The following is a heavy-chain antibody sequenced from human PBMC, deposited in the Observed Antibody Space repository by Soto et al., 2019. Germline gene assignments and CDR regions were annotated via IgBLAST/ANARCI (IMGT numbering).Heavy chain of an antibody. J-gene: IGHJ2*01. Sequence: EVQLLESGGGLVQPGGSVRLSCVASGFTFSSYPMNWVRQAPGKGLEWVSGITSAGASAYYADSVKGRFTISRDNSKNTLYLQMNSLSADDTAVYYCAKPSLGYYDTRYWYFDLWGRGTLVTVSS. D-gene: IGHD3-22*01. V-gene: IGHV3-23*01. CDR3: AKPSLGYYDTRYWYFDL. CDR2: ITSAGASA. CDR1: GFTFSSYP.